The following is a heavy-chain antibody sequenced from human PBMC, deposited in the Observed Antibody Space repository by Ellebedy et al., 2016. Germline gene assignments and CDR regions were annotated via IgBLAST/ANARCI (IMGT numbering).Heavy chain of an antibody. J-gene: IGHJ4*02. Sequence: GESLKISCAASGFTFSSYWMHWVRQAPGKGLVWVSRINSDGSSTSYADSVKGRFTISRDNAKNTLYLQMNSLRAEDKTVYYCARRREGGFDNWGQGTLVTVSS. CDR1: GFTFSSYW. CDR3: ARRREGGFDN. V-gene: IGHV3-74*01. D-gene: IGHD5-24*01. CDR2: INSDGSST.